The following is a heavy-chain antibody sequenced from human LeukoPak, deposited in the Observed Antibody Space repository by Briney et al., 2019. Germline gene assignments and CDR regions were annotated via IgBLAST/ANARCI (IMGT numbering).Heavy chain of an antibody. CDR3: ARGVYIAAAQYGY. D-gene: IGHD6-13*01. CDR1: GGSISSYY. J-gene: IGHJ4*02. Sequence: SETLSLTCTVSGGSISSYYWSWIRKPPGKGRGRIGYIYYSRPTNYNPSLKSRVTISVDTSKNQFSLKLSSVTAADTAVYYCARGVYIAAAQYGYWGQGTLVTVSS. V-gene: IGHV4-59*01. CDR2: IYYSRPT.